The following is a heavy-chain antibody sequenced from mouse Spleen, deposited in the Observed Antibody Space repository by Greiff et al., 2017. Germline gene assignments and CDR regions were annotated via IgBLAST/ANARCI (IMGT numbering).Heavy chain of an antibody. CDR3: ARMGSNYGYFDY. CDR2: IYPGSGST. V-gene: IGHV1-55*01. CDR1: GYTFTSYW. J-gene: IGHJ2*01. D-gene: IGHD2-5*01. Sequence: QVQLQQPGAELVKPGASVKMSCKASGYTFTSYWITWVKQRPGQGLEWIGDIYPGSGSTNYNEKFKSKATLTVDTSSSTAYMQLSSLTSEDSAVYYCARMGSNYGYFDYWGQGTTLTVSS.